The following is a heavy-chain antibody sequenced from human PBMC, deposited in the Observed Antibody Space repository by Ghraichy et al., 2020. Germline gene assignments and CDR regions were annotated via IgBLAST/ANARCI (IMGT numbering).Heavy chain of an antibody. CDR3: AREDLFGSSSHDAFDI. J-gene: IGHJ3*02. V-gene: IGHV6-1*01. CDR1: GDSVSSNSAA. D-gene: IGHD6-13*01. Sequence: SETLSLTCAISGDSVSSNSAAWNWIRQSPSRGLEWLGRTYYRSKWYNDYAVSVKSRITINPDTSKNQFSLQLNSVTPEDTAVYYCAREDLFGSSSHDAFDIWGQGTMVTVSS. CDR2: TYYRSKWYN.